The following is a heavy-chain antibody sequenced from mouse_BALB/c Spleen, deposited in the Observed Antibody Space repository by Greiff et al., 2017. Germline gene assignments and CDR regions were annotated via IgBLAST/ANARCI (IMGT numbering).Heavy chain of an antibody. V-gene: IGHV1-67*01. CDR1: SYTFTDYA. D-gene: IGHD1-1*01. CDR2: ISTYYGNT. CDR3: ARGDYYGSSLYYYAMDY. Sequence: VQLQQSGPELVRPGVSVKISCKGSSYTFTDYAMHWVKQSHAKSLEWIGVISTYYGNTNYNQKFKGKATMTVDKSSSTAYMELARLTSEDSAVYYCARGDYYGSSLYYYAMDYWGQGTSVTVSS. J-gene: IGHJ4*01.